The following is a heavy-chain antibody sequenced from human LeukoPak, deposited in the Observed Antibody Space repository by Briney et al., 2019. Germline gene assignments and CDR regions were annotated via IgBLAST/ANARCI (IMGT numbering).Heavy chain of an antibody. CDR2: ISGSSSSGRGSTM. V-gene: IGHV3-48*01. Sequence: GGSLRLSCAASGFIFSSYSMNWVRQAPGKGLEWVSYISGSSSSGRGSTMYYADSVKGRFTISRDNSKNTLYLQMNSLRAEDTALYYCAKDITSGSPIVPRNDAFDIWGQGTMVTVPS. CDR1: GFIFSSYS. J-gene: IGHJ3*02. CDR3: AKDITSGSPIVPRNDAFDI. D-gene: IGHD3-10*01.